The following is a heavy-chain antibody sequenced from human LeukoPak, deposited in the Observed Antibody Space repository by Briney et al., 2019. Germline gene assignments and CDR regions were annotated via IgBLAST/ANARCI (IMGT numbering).Heavy chain of an antibody. CDR3: ARLIGVQNAFDI. J-gene: IGHJ3*02. V-gene: IGHV4-30-4*08. D-gene: IGHD3-3*01. CDR1: GGSISSGDYY. CDR2: IYYSGST. Sequence: SETLSLTCTVSGGSISSGDYYWSWIRQPPGKGLEWIGYIYYSGSTYYNSSLKSRVTISVDTSKNQFSLKLSSVTAADTAVYYCARLIGVQNAFDIWGQGTMVTVSS.